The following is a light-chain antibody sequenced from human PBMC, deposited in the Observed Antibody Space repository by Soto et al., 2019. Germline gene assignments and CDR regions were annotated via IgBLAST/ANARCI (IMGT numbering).Light chain of an antibody. CDR2: EVT. Sequence: QSALTQPASVSGSPGQSITISCIGTSSDIGPYNYVSCYQQHPDKAPKLILYEVTNRPSGASDRFSGSKSGNAAFLTISGLQAEDEADYYCSSYSSSATPYVFGTGTKVTVL. CDR1: SSDIGPYNY. J-gene: IGLJ1*01. CDR3: SSYSSSATPYV. V-gene: IGLV2-14*01.